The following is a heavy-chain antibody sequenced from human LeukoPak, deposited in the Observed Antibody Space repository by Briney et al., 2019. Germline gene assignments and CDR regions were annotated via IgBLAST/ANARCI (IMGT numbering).Heavy chain of an antibody. CDR2: IYSGGST. D-gene: IGHD2-21*02. J-gene: IGHJ6*02. V-gene: IGHV3-66*02. Sequence: GGSLRLSCAASGFTVSSNYMSWVRQAPGKGLEWVSVIYSGGSTYYADSVKGRFTISRDNSKNTLYLQMNSLRAEDTAVYYCAGGSVVTASLDGMDVWGRGTTVTVSS. CDR1: GFTVSSNY. CDR3: AGGSVVTASLDGMDV.